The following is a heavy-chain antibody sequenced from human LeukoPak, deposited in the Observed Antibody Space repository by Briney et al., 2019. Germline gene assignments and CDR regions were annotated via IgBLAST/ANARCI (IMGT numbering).Heavy chain of an antibody. D-gene: IGHD1-14*01. CDR2: INAENGDT. V-gene: IGHV1-3*01. J-gene: IGHJ4*02. Sequence: GASVKVSCKASGYRFTGYIIDWVRQAPGQRPEWMGRINAENGDTKYSQKFQGRVTITRDTFASTSYMELSSLRSEDTAVYYCARDQYNVIDSWGQGTLVTVSS. CDR1: GYRFTGYI. CDR3: ARDQYNVIDS.